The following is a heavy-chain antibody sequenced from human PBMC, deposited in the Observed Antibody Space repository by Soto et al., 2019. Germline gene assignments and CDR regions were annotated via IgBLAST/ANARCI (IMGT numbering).Heavy chain of an antibody. V-gene: IGHV3-30*18. Sequence: QVQLVESGGGVVQPGRSLRLSCAASGFTFSGYGVHWVRQAPGKGLEWVAVISYDGSNKYYADSVKGRFTISRDNSKNTRYLQMNSLRAEDTAVYYCAKDDWSGGSCYSDYQYYYGMDVWGQGTTVTVS. CDR2: ISYDGSNK. J-gene: IGHJ6*02. CDR3: AKDDWSGGSCYSDYQYYYGMDV. CDR1: GFTFSGYG. D-gene: IGHD2-15*01.